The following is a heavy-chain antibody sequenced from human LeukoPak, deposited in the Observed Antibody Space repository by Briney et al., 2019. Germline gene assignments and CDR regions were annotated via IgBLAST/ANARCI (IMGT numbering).Heavy chain of an antibody. CDR1: GFTFDDYA. D-gene: IGHD6-13*01. CDR3: AREGSIAAAGTGAFDI. Sequence: PGGSLRLSCAASGFTFDDYAMNWVRQAPGKGLEWVSSISSSSSYIYYADSVKGRFTISRDNAKNSLYLQMNSLRAEDTAVYYCAREGSIAAAGTGAFDIWGQGTMVTVSS. CDR2: ISSSSSYI. J-gene: IGHJ3*02. V-gene: IGHV3-21*01.